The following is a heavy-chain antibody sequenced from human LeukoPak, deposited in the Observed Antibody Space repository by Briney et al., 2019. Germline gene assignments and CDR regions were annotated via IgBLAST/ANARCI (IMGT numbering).Heavy chain of an antibody. CDR3: AKRGPPQGRSYFRLGPKYYFDY. J-gene: IGHJ4*02. CDR1: GFTFSSYA. CDR2: ISGSGGST. D-gene: IGHD1-26*01. Sequence: GGSLRLSCAASGFTFSSYAMSWVRQAPGKGLEWVSAISGSGGSTYYADSVKGRFTISRDNSKNTLYLQMNSLRAEDTAVYYCAKRGPPQGRSYFRLGPKYYFDYWGQGTLVTVSS. V-gene: IGHV3-23*01.